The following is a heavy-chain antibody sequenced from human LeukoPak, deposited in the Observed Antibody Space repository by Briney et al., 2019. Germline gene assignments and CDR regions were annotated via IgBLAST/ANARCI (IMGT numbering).Heavy chain of an antibody. CDR1: GGSISSFY. CDR2: IFYSGST. J-gene: IGHJ3*02. Sequence: SETLSLTCTVSGGSISSFYWGWIRQPPGKGLEWIGNIFYSGSTYYGPSLKSRLTISLDTSRNQFSLKLNSVTAADTAVYYCAKSNGYGLIDIWGQGTMVTVSS. CDR3: AKSNGYGLIDI. V-gene: IGHV4-59*12. D-gene: IGHD3-10*01.